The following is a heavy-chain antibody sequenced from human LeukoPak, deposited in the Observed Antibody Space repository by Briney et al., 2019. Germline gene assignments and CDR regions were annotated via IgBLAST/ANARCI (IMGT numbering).Heavy chain of an antibody. CDR3: ARGLRGRFGYYSDS. CDR2: IYYSGST. J-gene: IGHJ4*02. CDR1: VCSLSRGDYY. Sequence: PSQTLSLTRTVSVCSLSRGDYYWKWIRQPPGKGLEWIGYIYYSGSTFYHPSLKSPVTISVDTSKSQFSLRLSSVTAAEPAVYYCARGLRGRFGYYSDSWGQGTLVTVSS. D-gene: IGHD3-10*01. V-gene: IGHV4-30-4*01.